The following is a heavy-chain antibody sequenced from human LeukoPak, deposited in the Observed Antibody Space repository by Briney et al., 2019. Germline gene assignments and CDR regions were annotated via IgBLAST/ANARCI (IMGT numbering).Heavy chain of an antibody. CDR3: ARGSLTAAGXXXDY. Sequence: SETLSLTCAVYGGSFSGYYWSWIRQPPGKGLEWIGEINHSGSTNYNPSLKSRVTISVDTSKNQFSLKLSSVTAADTAVYYCARGSLTAAGXXXDYWGQGTLVTVSS. D-gene: IGHD6-13*01. J-gene: IGHJ4*02. CDR2: INHSGST. V-gene: IGHV4-34*01. CDR1: GGSFSGYY.